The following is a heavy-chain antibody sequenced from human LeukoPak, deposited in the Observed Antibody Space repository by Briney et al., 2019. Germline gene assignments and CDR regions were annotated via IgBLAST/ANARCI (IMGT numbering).Heavy chain of an antibody. CDR3: ARLSYYYYMDV. CDR1: GFTFDDYG. V-gene: IGHV3-53*01. J-gene: IGHJ6*03. Sequence: GGSLRLSCVVSGFTFDDYGMSWVRQAPGKGLEWVSVIYSGGSTYYADSVKGRFTISRDNSKNTLYLQMNSLRAEDTAVYYCARLSYYYYMDVWGKGTTVTISS. CDR2: IYSGGST.